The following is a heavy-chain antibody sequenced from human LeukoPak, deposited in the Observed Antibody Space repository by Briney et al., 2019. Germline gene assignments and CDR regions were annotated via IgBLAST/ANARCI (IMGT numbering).Heavy chain of an antibody. CDR3: ARVGAVLLWFGRNMDV. Sequence: PSETLSLTCALSGGSITDYFYNWVRQPPGKGLEWIGEINHSGSSTYNPSLKSRVTISVDTSKNQFSLKLSSVTAADTAVYYCARVGAVLLWFGRNMDVWGKGTTVTISS. J-gene: IGHJ6*03. CDR2: INHSGSS. D-gene: IGHD3-10*01. V-gene: IGHV4-34*01. CDR1: GGSITDYF.